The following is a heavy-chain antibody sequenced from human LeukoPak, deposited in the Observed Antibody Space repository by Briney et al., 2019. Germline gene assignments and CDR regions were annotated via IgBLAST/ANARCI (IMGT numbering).Heavy chain of an antibody. CDR3: ARLVCSTIPCYGKFYFDS. CDR1: GFTFSSYA. CDR2: ITGSSDSI. Sequence: KTGGSLRLSCAASGFTFSSYAMEWVRQAPGKGLEWVSSITGSSDSIYYADSVKGRFTISRDNDKNSVYLQMNSLRAEDTAVYYCARLVCSTIPCYGKFYFDSWGQGTLVPVSS. V-gene: IGHV3-21*01. D-gene: IGHD2-2*01. J-gene: IGHJ4*02.